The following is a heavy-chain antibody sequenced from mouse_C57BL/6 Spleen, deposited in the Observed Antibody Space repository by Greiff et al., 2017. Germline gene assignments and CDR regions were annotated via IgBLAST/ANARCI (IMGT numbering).Heavy chain of an antibody. CDR3: ASPIYYDYEAWFAY. J-gene: IGHJ3*01. D-gene: IGHD2-4*01. Sequence: QVQLQQSGPELVKPGASVKISCKASGYAFSSSWMNWVKQRPGKGLEWIGRIYPGDGDTNSNGKFKGKATLTADKSSSTAYMQLSSLTSEDSAVYFCASPIYYDYEAWFAYWGQGTLVTVSA. V-gene: IGHV1-82*01. CDR2: IYPGDGDT. CDR1: GYAFSSSW.